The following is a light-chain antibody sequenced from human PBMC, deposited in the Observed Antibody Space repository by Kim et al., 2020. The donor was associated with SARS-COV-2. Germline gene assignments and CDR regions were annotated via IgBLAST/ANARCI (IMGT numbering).Light chain of an antibody. CDR3: QQYDTWPLYT. CDR1: QSVNSN. J-gene: IGKJ2*01. Sequence: EIVMTQSPATLSVSPGERATLSCRASQSVNSNLAWYQQKPGQAPRLLIYGASTRATDIPDRFSGSGSGTEFTLIISNLHSEDIAVYYCQQYDTWPLYTFGQGTKLEI. V-gene: IGKV3-15*01. CDR2: GAS.